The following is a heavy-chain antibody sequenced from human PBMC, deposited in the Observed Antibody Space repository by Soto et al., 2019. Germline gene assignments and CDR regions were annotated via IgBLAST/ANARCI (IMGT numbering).Heavy chain of an antibody. CDR1: GFTFSSYG. D-gene: IGHD2-15*01. CDR2: IWYDGSNK. Sequence: GGSLRLSCAASGFTFSSYGMHWVRQAPGKGLEWVAVIWYDGSNKYYADSVKGRFTISRDNSKNTLYLQMNSLRAEDTAVYYCERKAEVSFTPDYWGQGTLVTVSS. CDR3: ERKAEVSFTPDY. V-gene: IGHV3-33*01. J-gene: IGHJ4*02.